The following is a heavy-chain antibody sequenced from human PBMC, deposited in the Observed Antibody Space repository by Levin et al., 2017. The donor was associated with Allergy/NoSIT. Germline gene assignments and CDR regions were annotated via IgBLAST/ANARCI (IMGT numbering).Heavy chain of an antibody. Sequence: SETLSLTCAVSGGSISSGGYSWSWLRQPPGTGLEWIGNIYLSGSTNDNPSLKSRITMSVDRSKNQFPLKLSYVTAADTAVYYCARVAGYSYGYYFDYWGPGTLVTVSS. V-gene: IGHV4-30-2*01. CDR1: GGSISSGGYS. CDR2: IYLSGST. CDR3: ARVAGYSYGYYFDY. D-gene: IGHD5-18*01. J-gene: IGHJ4*02.